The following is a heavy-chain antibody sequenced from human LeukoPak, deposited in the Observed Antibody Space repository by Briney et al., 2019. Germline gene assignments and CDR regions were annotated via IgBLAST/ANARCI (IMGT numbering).Heavy chain of an antibody. CDR1: GFTFSSYG. J-gene: IGHJ4*02. V-gene: IGHV3-30*02. CDR2: IRYDGSNK. D-gene: IGHD2-15*01. Sequence: GGSLRLPCAASGFTFSSYGMHWVRQAPGKGLEWVAFIRYDGSNKYYADSVKGRFTISRDNSKNTLYLQMNSLRAEDTAVYYCAKDLDYISGGSCLFDYWGQGTLVTVSS. CDR3: AKDLDYISGGSCLFDY.